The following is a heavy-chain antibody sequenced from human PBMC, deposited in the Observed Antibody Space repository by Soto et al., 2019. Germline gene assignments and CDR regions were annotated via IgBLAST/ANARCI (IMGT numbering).Heavy chain of an antibody. D-gene: IGHD3-3*01. CDR3: ARPSRKGWSGYSNDAFDI. V-gene: IGHV1-2*04. J-gene: IGHJ3*02. CDR2: INPNSGGT. Sequence: ASVKVSCKASGYTFTGYYMHWVRQAPGQGLEWMGWINPNSGGTNYAQKFQGWVTMTRDTSISTAYMELSRLRSDDTAVYYCARPSRKGWSGYSNDAFDIWGQGNLVTVS. CDR1: GYTFTGYY.